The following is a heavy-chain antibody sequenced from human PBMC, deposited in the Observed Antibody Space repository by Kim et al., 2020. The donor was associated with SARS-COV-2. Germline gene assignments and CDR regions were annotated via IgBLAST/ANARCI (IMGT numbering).Heavy chain of an antibody. CDR1: GFTFSSYG. V-gene: IGHV3-33*05. Sequence: GGSLRLSCAASGFTFSSYGMHWVRQAPGKGLEWVAVISYDGSNKYYADSVKGRFTISRDNSKNTLYLQMNSLRAEDTAVHYCARVEGYYYGSGSYYAYYYYGMDVWGQGTTVTVSS. CDR3: ARVEGYYYGSGSYYAYYYYGMDV. J-gene: IGHJ6*02. D-gene: IGHD3-10*01. CDR2: ISYDGSNK.